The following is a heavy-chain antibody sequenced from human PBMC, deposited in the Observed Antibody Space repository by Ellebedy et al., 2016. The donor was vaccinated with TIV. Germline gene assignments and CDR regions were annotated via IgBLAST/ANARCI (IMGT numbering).Heavy chain of an antibody. CDR1: GFTFSSYW. CDR2: ISYDGSNK. D-gene: IGHD2-15*01. CDR3: ARGGVYCSGGSCYPDAFDI. J-gene: IGHJ3*02. Sequence: PGGSLRLSCAASGFTFSSYWMHRVRQAPGKGLEWVAVISYDGSNKYYADSVKGRFTISRDNSKNTLYLQMNSLRAEDTAVYYCARGGVYCSGGSCYPDAFDIWGQGTMVTVSS. V-gene: IGHV3-30-3*01.